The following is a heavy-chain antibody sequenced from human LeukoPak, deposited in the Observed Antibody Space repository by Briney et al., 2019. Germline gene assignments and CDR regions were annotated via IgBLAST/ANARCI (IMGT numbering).Heavy chain of an antibody. CDR1: GFTLDDYT. Sequence: GGSLRHSSAHSGFTLDDYTMHWVRQAPGKGLEWVSLISWDGGSTYYADSVKGRFTISRDNSKNSLYLQMNSLRTEDTALYYCAKDIVGATTTQTFSFDYWGQGTLVTVSS. V-gene: IGHV3-43*01. J-gene: IGHJ4*02. CDR3: AKDIVGATTTQTFSFDY. CDR2: ISWDGGST. D-gene: IGHD1-26*01.